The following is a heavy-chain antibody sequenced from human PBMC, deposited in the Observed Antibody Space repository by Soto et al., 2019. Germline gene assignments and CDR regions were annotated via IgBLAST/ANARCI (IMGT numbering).Heavy chain of an antibody. CDR1: GFTFSRYS. CDR2: TSSDGGTK. V-gene: IGHV3-30-3*01. CDR3: AREVVLTEWYFDN. J-gene: IGHJ4*02. Sequence: QVQLLESGGGVVQHGGSLRLSYVTSGFTFSRYSMHWFRQAPGKGLEWVAVTSSDGGTKFYADSVKGRFTVSRDNSKNTLYLQMNSLRPEDTAVYYCAREVVLTEWYFDNWGQGILVTVSS. D-gene: IGHD2-21*01.